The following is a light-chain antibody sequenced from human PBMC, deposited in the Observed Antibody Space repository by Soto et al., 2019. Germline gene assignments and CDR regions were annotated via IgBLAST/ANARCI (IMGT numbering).Light chain of an antibody. V-gene: IGKV3-20*01. CDR3: QQYGSSPRMFT. Sequence: EIVLTQSPGTLSLSPGERATLSCRASQSVSSSYLAWYQQKPGQAPRLLIYGASSRATGIPDRFSGSGSGKDFALTISRLEAEDVAVYYCQQYGSSPRMFTFGQGTKLEIK. CDR2: GAS. CDR1: QSVSSSY. J-gene: IGKJ2*01.